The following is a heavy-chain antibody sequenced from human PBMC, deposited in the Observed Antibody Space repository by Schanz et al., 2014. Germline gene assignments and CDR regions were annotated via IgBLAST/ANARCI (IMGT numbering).Heavy chain of an antibody. D-gene: IGHD3-10*01. J-gene: IGHJ3*02. CDR3: AKGRFGELSAFDI. Sequence: VQLVESGGGVVQPGRSLRLSCSASGFTFSTFAMHWVRQAPGMGLEWVSAISGSGGSTYYADSVKGRFTISRDNSKNTLYLQMNSLRAEDTAVYYCAKGRFGELSAFDIWGQGTMVTVSS. V-gene: IGHV3-23*04. CDR2: ISGSGGST. CDR1: GFTFSTFA.